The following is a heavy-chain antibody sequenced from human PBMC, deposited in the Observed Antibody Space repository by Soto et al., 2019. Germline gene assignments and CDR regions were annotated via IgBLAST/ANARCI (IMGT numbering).Heavy chain of an antibody. CDR3: ARLLRWSTGYYYTMDV. J-gene: IGHJ6*02. D-gene: IGHD4-17*01. Sequence: QVQLLQSGAEMKKPGASVKVSCKASGYTFTSHGITWVRQAPGQGLDWMGWISAYNGNTDYAQKLQGRVTMTTDTSQSTAYMELRSLRFDDTAVYYCARLLRWSTGYYYTMDVWGQGTTVSVSS. CDR1: GYTFTSHG. CDR2: ISAYNGNT. V-gene: IGHV1-18*01.